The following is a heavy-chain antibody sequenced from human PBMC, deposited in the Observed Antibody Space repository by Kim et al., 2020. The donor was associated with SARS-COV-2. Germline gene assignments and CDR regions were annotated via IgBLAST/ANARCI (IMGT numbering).Heavy chain of an antibody. Sequence: LKSRVTRSVDTSKNQFSLKLGSVTAADTAVYYCARVRGYSYGYEYYFDYWGQGTLVTVSS. CDR3: ARVRGYSYGYEYYFDY. V-gene: IGHV4-59*01. D-gene: IGHD5-18*01. J-gene: IGHJ4*02.